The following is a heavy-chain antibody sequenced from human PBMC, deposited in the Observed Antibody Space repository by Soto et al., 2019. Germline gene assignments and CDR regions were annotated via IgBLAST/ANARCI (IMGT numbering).Heavy chain of an antibody. CDR2: IKQDGSEK. CDR3: ARDGVDDSSGWKY. D-gene: IGHD6-19*01. J-gene: IGHJ4*02. Sequence: GGSLRLSCAASGFTFSSYWMSWVRQAPGKGLEWVANIKQDGSEKYYVDSVKGRFTISRDNAKNSLYLQMNSLRAEDTAVYYCARDGVDDSSGWKYWGQGTLVTVPS. V-gene: IGHV3-7*03. CDR1: GFTFSSYW.